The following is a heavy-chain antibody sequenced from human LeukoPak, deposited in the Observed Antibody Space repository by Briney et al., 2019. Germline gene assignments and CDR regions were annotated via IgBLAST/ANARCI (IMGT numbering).Heavy chain of an antibody. CDR2: ISYDGGNK. J-gene: IGHJ4*02. Sequence: GGSVTLFCAATGFTFSSYGMHWVRQAPGKGLEWVAVISYDGGNKYYADSVKGRFTISRDNSKNTLYMQMNSLRAEDTAVYYCARASNLDSSGWDGWVDYWAQGTLAPVSS. CDR1: GFTFSSYG. V-gene: IGHV3-30*03. CDR3: ARASNLDSSGWDGWVDY. D-gene: IGHD6-19*01.